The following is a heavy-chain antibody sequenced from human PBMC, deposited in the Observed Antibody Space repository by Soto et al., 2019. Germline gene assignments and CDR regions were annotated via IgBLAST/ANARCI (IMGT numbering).Heavy chain of an antibody. D-gene: IGHD3-3*01. CDR3: ARQLRDFWSGYPPFDP. CDR1: GGSISSYY. CDR2: IYYSGST. V-gene: IGHV4-59*08. J-gene: IGHJ5*02. Sequence: SETLSLTCTVSGGSISSYYWSWIRQPPGKGLEWIGYIYYSGSTNYNPSLKSRVTISVDTSKNQFSLKLSSVTAADTAVYYCARQLRDFWSGYPPFDPWGQGTLVTAPQ.